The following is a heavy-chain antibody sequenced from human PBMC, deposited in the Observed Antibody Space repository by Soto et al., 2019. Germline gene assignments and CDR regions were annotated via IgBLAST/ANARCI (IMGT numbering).Heavy chain of an antibody. J-gene: IGHJ3*02. CDR3: ARDRDRGGWYLNDAFDI. D-gene: IGHD6-19*01. V-gene: IGHV4-4*02. CDR1: GGSISSSNW. CDR2: IYHSGST. Sequence: QVQLQESRPGLVKPSGTLSLTCAVSGGSISSSNWWSWVRKPPGKGLVWIGEIYHSGSTNYNPSLKSRVTISVDKSKHQSSRKLSSVTAADTAVYYCARDRDRGGWYLNDAFDIWGQGTMVTVSS.